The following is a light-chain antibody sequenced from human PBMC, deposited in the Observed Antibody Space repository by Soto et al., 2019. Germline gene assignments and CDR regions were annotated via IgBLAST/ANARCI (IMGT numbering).Light chain of an antibody. J-gene: IGKJ1*01. Sequence: EIVLTQSPGTLSLSPGERATLSCRASQSVSSSYLAWYQQKPGQAPRLLIYGASSSATGIPDRVSGSGSGADFTLTISSLEHEDFAVYYCQQYGSSPPWTFGQGTKLEIK. V-gene: IGKV3-20*01. CDR3: QQYGSSPPWT. CDR2: GAS. CDR1: QSVSSSY.